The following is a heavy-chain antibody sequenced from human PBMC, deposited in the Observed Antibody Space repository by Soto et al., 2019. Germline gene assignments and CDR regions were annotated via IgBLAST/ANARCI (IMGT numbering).Heavy chain of an antibody. CDR2: IYYSGST. CDR3: VRSNYFDY. V-gene: IGHV4-59*01. Sequence: SETLSLTCTVSGGSISSYYWSWIRQPPGKGLEWIGYIYYSGSTNYNPSLKSRVTISVDTSKNQFSLKLSSVTAADTAVYYCVRSNYFDYWGQGILVTVS. J-gene: IGHJ4*02. CDR1: GGSISSYY.